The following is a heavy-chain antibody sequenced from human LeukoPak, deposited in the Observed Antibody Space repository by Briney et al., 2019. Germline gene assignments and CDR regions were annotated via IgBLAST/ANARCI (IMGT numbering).Heavy chain of an antibody. V-gene: IGHV3-48*01. Sequence: PGGSLRLSCAASGLTFSSYSMNWVRQAPGKGLEWVSYISSSSSTIYYADSVKGRFTISRDNAKNSLYLQMNSLRAEDTAVYYCASEPLIDYWGQGTLVTVSS. CDR3: ASEPLIDY. CDR2: ISSSSSTI. J-gene: IGHJ4*02. CDR1: GLTFSSYS.